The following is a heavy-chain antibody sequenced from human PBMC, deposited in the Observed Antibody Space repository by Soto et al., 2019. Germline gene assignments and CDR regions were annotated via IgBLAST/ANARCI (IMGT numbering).Heavy chain of an antibody. J-gene: IGHJ5*02. D-gene: IGHD5-12*01. CDR1: GYTFTSYG. V-gene: IGHV1-18*01. Sequence: GASVKVSCKASGYTFTSYGISWVRQAPGQGLEWMGWISAYNGNTNYAQKLQGRVTMTTDTSTSTAYMELRSLRSDDTAVYYCARDALDEYSGYDFVWTGFDPWGQGTLVTVSS. CDR2: ISAYNGNT. CDR3: ARDALDEYSGYDFVWTGFDP.